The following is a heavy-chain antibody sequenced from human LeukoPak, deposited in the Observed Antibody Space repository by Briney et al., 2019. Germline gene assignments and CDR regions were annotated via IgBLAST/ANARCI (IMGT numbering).Heavy chain of an antibody. V-gene: IGHV3-30*02. D-gene: IGHD3-9*01. Sequence: QSGGSLRLSCAASGFTFSSYGMHWVRQAPGKGLEWVASIRYDGSNKYYADSVKGRFTISRDTSKNTLYLQMNSLRAEDTAVYYFARDPPPGRYFDWLSDAFDIWGQGTMVTVSS. CDR1: GFTFSSYG. J-gene: IGHJ3*02. CDR3: ARDPPPGRYFDWLSDAFDI. CDR2: IRYDGSNK.